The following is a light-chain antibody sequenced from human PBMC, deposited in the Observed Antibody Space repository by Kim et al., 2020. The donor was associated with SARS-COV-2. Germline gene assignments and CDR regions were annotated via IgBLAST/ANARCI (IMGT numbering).Light chain of an antibody. CDR1: QSVDSY. CDR3: QQHKNWPLT. V-gene: IGKV3-15*01. J-gene: IGKJ4*01. CDR2: GAS. Sequence: VSPGERVTRSCRASQSVDSYLVWYQQKPGQAPRLLLYGASTRATDIPARFSGSGSGTEFTLTITSLQSEDFAVYYCQQHKNWPLTFGGGTKVDIK.